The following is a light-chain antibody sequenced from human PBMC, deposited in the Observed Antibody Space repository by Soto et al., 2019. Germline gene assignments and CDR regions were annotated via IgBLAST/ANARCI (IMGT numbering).Light chain of an antibody. Sequence: DIQMTQSPSTLSASVGDRVTITCRASQSVSTWLAWYQQKPGKAPDLLIFKASRLQSGVPSRFSGSGSGTEFTLTISSLQPDDFAIYYCQQYDSYPLTFGGGTRVDIQ. CDR3: QQYDSYPLT. CDR1: QSVSTW. CDR2: KAS. J-gene: IGKJ4*01. V-gene: IGKV1-5*03.